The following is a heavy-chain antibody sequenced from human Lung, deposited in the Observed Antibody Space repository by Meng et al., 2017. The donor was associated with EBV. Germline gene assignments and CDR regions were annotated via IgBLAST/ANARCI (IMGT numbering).Heavy chain of an antibody. D-gene: IGHD6-6*01. CDR1: GFSLSNCGGG. Sequence: QIHLKESGPALLKPPQTLSLTCTFSGFSLSNCGGGVSWIRQPPGKALEWLALIYWDDDKRYSPSLKSRLTITKDTSKNQVVLTMTNMDPVDAATYYCAHIIVARPFDYWGQGTLVTVSS. V-gene: IGHV2-5*02. CDR2: IYWDDDK. CDR3: AHIIVARPFDY. J-gene: IGHJ4*02.